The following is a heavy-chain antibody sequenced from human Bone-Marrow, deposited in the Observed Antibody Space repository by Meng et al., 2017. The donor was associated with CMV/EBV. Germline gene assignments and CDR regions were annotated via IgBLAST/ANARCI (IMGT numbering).Heavy chain of an antibody. CDR1: GYTFTSYG. Sequence: ASVKVSCKASGYTFTSYGISWVRQAPGQGLEWMGWISAYNGNTNYAQKLQGRVTITTDESTSTAYMELSSLRSEDTAVYYCARGGTMVRGVIISKYYYYGMDVWGQGTTVTVSS. J-gene: IGHJ6*02. CDR3: ARGGTMVRGVIISKYYYYGMDV. V-gene: IGHV1-18*01. CDR2: ISAYNGNT. D-gene: IGHD3-10*01.